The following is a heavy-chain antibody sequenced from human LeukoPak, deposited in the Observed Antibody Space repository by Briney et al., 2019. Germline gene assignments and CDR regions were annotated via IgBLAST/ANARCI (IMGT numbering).Heavy chain of an antibody. CDR3: ARDGIAVAGKDWFDP. Sequence: ASVKVSCKASGYTFTSYGINWVRQAPGQGLEWMGWISAYNGNTNYAQKLQGRVTMTTDTSTSTAYMELRSLRSDDTAVYYCARDGIAVAGKDWFDPWGQGTLVTVSS. CDR1: GYTFTSYG. V-gene: IGHV1-18*01. CDR2: ISAYNGNT. D-gene: IGHD6-19*01. J-gene: IGHJ5*02.